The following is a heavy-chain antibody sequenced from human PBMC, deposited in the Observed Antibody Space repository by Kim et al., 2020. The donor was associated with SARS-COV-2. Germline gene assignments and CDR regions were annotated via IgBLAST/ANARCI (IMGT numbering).Heavy chain of an antibody. CDR3: ARHPGVYGIFSD. V-gene: IGHV3-23*01. CDR2: VGGRGLYP. CDR1: GFEFSSYA. D-gene: IGHD2-15*01. J-gene: IGHJ1*01. Sequence: GGSLRLSCVASGFEFSSYAMSWVRQSPGKRLEWLAGVGGRGLYPEYAASVGGRFTISRDNSNNTLHLQMRSLRADDTAVYYRARHPGVYGIFSDWGPGT.